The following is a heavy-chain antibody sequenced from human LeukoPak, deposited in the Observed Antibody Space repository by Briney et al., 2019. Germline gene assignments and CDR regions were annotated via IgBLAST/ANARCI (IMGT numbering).Heavy chain of an antibody. J-gene: IGHJ4*02. CDR3: ASRRVGSSSPRSFDY. D-gene: IGHD6-13*01. Sequence: ASVKVSCTASGYTFTSYDINWVCHAPGQGLEWMGWMNPNSGNTGYAQKFQGRVTMTRNTSISTAYMELSSLRSEDTAVYYCASRRVGSSSPRSFDYWGQGTLVTVSS. CDR2: MNPNSGNT. V-gene: IGHV1-8*01. CDR1: GYTFTSYD.